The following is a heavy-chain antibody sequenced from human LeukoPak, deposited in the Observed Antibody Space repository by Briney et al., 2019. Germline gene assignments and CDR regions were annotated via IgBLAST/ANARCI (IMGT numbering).Heavy chain of an antibody. Sequence: GGSLRLSCAASGFTFSNAWMSWVRQAPGKGLEWVGRIKSKTDGGTTDYAAPVKGRFTISRDDSKNTLYLQMNSLKTEDTAVYYCATLDPGDGHWYFDLWGRGTLVTVSS. V-gene: IGHV3-15*01. CDR3: ATLDPGDGHWYFDL. CDR2: IKSKTDGGTT. CDR1: GFTFSNAW. D-gene: IGHD3-16*01. J-gene: IGHJ2*01.